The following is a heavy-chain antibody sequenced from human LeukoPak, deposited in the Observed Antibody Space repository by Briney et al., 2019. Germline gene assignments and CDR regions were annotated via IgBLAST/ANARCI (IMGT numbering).Heavy chain of an antibody. J-gene: IGHJ5*02. CDR1: GYTLTELS. V-gene: IGHV1-24*01. D-gene: IGHD3-3*01. CDR2: FDPEDGET. Sequence: ASVKVSCKVSGYTLTELSMHWVRQAPGKGLEWMGGFDPEDGETIYAQKFQGRVTMTEDTSTDTAYMELSSLRSEDTAVYYCARVPDFWSGYPRGWFDPWGQGTLVTVSS. CDR3: ARVPDFWSGYPRGWFDP.